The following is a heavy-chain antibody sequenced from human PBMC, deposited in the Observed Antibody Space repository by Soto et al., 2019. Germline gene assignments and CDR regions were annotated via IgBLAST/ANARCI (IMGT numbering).Heavy chain of an antibody. D-gene: IGHD3-10*02. CDR3: ARLYPSDWKPVYGELSGYYYMDV. V-gene: IGHV5-51*01. CDR2: IYPGDSDT. J-gene: IGHJ6*03. CDR1: GYSFTSYW. Sequence: GESLKISCKGSGYSFTSYWIGWVRQMPGKGLEWMGIIYPGDSDTRYSPSFQGQVTISADKSISTAYLQWSSLKASGTAMYYCARLYPSDWKPVYGELSGYYYMDVWGKGTTVTVSS.